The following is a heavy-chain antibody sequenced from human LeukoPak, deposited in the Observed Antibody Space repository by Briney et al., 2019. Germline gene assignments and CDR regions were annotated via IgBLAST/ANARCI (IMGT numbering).Heavy chain of an antibody. Sequence: GGSLRLSCAASGFTFSSYAMHWVRQAPGKGLEWVAVISYDGSNKYYADSVEGRFTISRDNSKNTLYLQMNSLRAEDTAVYYCARDRGRYCSSTSCYLYWGQGTLVTVSS. CDR2: ISYDGSNK. CDR3: ARDRGRYCSSTSCYLY. D-gene: IGHD2-2*01. J-gene: IGHJ4*02. V-gene: IGHV3-30-3*01. CDR1: GFTFSSYA.